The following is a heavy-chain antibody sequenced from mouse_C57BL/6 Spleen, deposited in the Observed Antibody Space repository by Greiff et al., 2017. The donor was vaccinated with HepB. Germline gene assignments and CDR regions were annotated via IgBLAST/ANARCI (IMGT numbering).Heavy chain of an antibody. CDR3: ARPYGYDVGYAMDY. V-gene: IGHV5-17*01. D-gene: IGHD2-2*01. CDR2: ISSGSSTI. J-gene: IGHJ4*01. CDR1: GFTFSDYG. Sequence: EVQRVESGGGLVKPGGSLKLSCAASGFTFSDYGMHWVRQAPGKGLEWVAYISSGSSTIYYADTVKGRFTISRDNAKNTLFLQMTSLRSEDTAMYYCARPYGYDVGYAMDYWGQGTSVTVSS.